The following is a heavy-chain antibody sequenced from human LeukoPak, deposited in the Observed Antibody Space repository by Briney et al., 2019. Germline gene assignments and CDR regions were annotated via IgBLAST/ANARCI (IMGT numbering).Heavy chain of an antibody. CDR2: INPNSGGT. CDR3: ARDVLTTFGYFSAADDF. V-gene: IGHV1-2*02. D-gene: IGHD3-10*02. J-gene: IGHJ4*02. Sequence: ASVKVSCKASGYTFTGHYMHWVRQAPGQGLEWMGWINPNSGGTNYAQKFQGRVTMTRDTSISTAYMELSRLRSDDTAVYYCARDVLTTFGYFSAADDFWGQGTLVTVSS. CDR1: GYTFTGHY.